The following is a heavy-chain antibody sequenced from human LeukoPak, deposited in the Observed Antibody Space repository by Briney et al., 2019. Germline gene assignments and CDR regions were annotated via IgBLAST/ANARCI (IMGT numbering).Heavy chain of an antibody. D-gene: IGHD4-17*01. Sequence: GGSLRLSCAASGFTFSNYAMTWVRQAPGEGLEWVSSVSSSSGYIYYADSVKGRFTISRDNAENSLYLQMNNLRAEDTAVYYCARGGDYSALDYRGQGTLVTVSS. V-gene: IGHV3-21*01. CDR3: ARGGDYSALDY. J-gene: IGHJ4*02. CDR2: VSSSSGYI. CDR1: GFTFSNYA.